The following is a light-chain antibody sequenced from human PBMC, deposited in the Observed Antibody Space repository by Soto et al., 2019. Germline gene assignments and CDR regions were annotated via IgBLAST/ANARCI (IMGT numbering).Light chain of an antibody. CDR2: GAS. CDR1: QSVSSSY. CDR3: QQYGSSRT. V-gene: IGKV3-20*01. Sequence: EIVLTQSPGTLSLSPGERATLSCRASQSVSSSYLAWDQQKPGQAPRRLIYGASSRATGIPDRFSGSGSATDFPLTISRLEPEEFAVYYCQQYGSSRTFGQGPKVEIK. J-gene: IGKJ1*01.